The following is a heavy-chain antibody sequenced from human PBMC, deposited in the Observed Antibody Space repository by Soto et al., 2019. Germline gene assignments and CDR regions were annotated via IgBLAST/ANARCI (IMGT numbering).Heavy chain of an antibody. CDR1: GGSISSSSYY. CDR2: IYYSGST. J-gene: IGHJ4*02. D-gene: IGHD3-3*01. V-gene: IGHV4-39*01. Sequence: QLQLQESGPGLVKPSETLSLTCTVSGGSISSSSYYWGWIRQPPGKGLEWIGSIYYSGSTYYNPHLRSRVTISVDTSKNQYSLKLSSVTAADTAVYYCARRPYDFGSGEGHDHFDYWGQGTLVTVSS. CDR3: ARRPYDFGSGEGHDHFDY.